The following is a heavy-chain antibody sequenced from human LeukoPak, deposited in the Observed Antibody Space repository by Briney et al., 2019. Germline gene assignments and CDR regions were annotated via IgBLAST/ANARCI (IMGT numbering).Heavy chain of an antibody. Sequence: PGGSLRLSCAASGFTFSTYAMSWVRQAPGKGREWVSAISGNGGTTYHADSVKVRLTISRDNSKNTLYLQMNSLRAEDTALYYCAKEGYGSTWNADFDFWGQGTLVTVSS. D-gene: IGHD6-13*01. V-gene: IGHV3-23*01. CDR2: ISGNGGTT. CDR1: GFTFSTYA. J-gene: IGHJ4*02. CDR3: AKEGYGSTWNADFDF.